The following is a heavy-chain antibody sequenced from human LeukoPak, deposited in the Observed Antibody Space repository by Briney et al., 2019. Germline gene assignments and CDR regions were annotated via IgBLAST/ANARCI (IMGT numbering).Heavy chain of an antibody. D-gene: IGHD1-26*01. CDR3: AKDGIVGATTYYYYGMDV. CDR1: GFTLSRYA. Sequence: GGSLRLSCAASGFTLSRYAINWVRQAPGKGLEWGSAISGSGGSTYYADSVKGRFTISRDNSKNTLYLQMNSLRAEDTAVYYCAKDGIVGATTYYYYGMDVWGQGTTVTVSS. J-gene: IGHJ6*02. V-gene: IGHV3-23*01. CDR2: ISGSGGST.